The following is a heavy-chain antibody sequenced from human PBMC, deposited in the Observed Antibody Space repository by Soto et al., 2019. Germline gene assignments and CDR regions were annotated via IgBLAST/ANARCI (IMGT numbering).Heavy chain of an antibody. D-gene: IGHD6-19*01. J-gene: IGHJ4*02. CDR2: ITTTSGT. CDR1: GGTSTNFG. Sequence: LPYTAAGGTSTNFGSSRIRKXQGKGLEWVSTITTTSGTFYGDTVKGRFTISRDNSKSTLYLQMSSLRAEDTAVYYCAKTDKFNSQSSGWATRFDYWGQGTLVTVSS. CDR3: AKTDKFNSQSSGWATRFDY. V-gene: IGHV3-23*01.